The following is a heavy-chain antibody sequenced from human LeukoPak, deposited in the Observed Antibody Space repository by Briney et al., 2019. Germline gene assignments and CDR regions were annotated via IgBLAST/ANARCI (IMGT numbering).Heavy chain of an antibody. J-gene: IGHJ5*02. CDR3: ARDHLANLASRLFDP. V-gene: IGHV4-4*07. D-gene: IGHD3-3*01. CDR1: GGSISSYY. CDR2: IHISGST. Sequence: SETLSLTCTVSGGSISSYYWSWIRQPAGKGLEWIGRIHISGSTNYNPSLKSRVTMSVDTSKNQFSLKLSSVTAADTAVYYCARDHLANLASRLFDPWGQGTLVTVSS.